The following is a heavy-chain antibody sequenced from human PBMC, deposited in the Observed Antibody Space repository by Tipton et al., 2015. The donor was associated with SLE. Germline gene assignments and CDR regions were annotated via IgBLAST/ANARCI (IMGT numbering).Heavy chain of an antibody. V-gene: IGHV4-34*01. D-gene: IGHD2-2*01. CDR2: ITHSGDT. CDR1: GGSFSGYF. Sequence: TLSLTCAVYGGSFSGYFWSWIRQTPGKGLEWIGEITHSGDTNHNPSLKSRVTVAVDTSKSQFSLSLSSVTAADTAMYYCARHVWRTDSAAFEIWGQGTAVIVSS. J-gene: IGHJ3*02. CDR3: ARHVWRTDSAAFEI.